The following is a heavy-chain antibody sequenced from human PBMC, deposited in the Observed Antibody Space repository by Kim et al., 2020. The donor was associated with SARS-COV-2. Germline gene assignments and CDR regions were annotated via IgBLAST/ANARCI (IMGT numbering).Heavy chain of an antibody. J-gene: IGHJ4*02. CDR2: ST. CDR3: AKASYWLLDY. Sequence: STYYADSVKGRFTISRDNSKNTLYLQMNSLRAEDTAVYYCAKASYWLLDYWGQGTLVTVSS. V-gene: IGHV3-23*01. D-gene: IGHD3-9*01.